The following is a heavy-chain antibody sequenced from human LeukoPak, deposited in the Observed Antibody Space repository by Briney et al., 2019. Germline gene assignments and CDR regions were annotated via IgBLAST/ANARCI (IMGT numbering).Heavy chain of an antibody. V-gene: IGHV4-59*01. Sequence: SETLSLTCTVSGGSISSYYWSWIRQPPGKGLEWIGYIYYSGSTNYNPSLKSRVTISVDTSKNQFSLKLSPVTAADTAVYYCARGRCSSTSCYSDYWGQGTLVTVSS. CDR2: IYYSGST. D-gene: IGHD2-2*01. J-gene: IGHJ4*02. CDR3: ARGRCSSTSCYSDY. CDR1: GGSISSYY.